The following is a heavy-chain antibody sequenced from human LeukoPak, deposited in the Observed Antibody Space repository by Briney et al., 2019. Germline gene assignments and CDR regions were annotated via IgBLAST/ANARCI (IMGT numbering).Heavy chain of an antibody. CDR3: ARVLPRSYSFSPLDY. CDR2: LCSSSDYI. CDR1: GFTLTKNS. Sequence: GGSLRLSCAAPGFTLTKNSMNWVRQAPGEGVGGVSPLCSSSDYIYYADSVKGRFTISRDNAKNSLYLQMNSLRAEDTAVYYCARVLPRSYSFSPLDYWGQGTLVTVSS. D-gene: IGHD1-26*01. J-gene: IGHJ4*02. V-gene: IGHV3-21*01.